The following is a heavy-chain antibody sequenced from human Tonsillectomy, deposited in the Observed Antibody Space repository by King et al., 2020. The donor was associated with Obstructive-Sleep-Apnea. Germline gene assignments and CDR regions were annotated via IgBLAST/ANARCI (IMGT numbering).Heavy chain of an antibody. CDR3: ARENIYGGYFDY. J-gene: IGHJ4*02. CDR2: ISYDGGNK. V-gene: IGHV3-30*04. CDR1: GFTFSSYA. D-gene: IGHD4-17*01. Sequence: QLVQSGGGVVQPGRSLRLSCAAYGFTFSSYAMHWVRQASGKGLQWMAAISYDGGNKYDSDSVKGRFTISRDNSKNTLYLQMNSPRDDDTAVYYCARENIYGGYFDYRGQGTLVTVSS.